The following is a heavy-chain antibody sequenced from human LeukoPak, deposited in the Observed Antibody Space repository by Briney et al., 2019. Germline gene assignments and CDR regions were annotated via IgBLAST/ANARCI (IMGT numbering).Heavy chain of an antibody. Sequence: GGSLRLSCAASGFTFSSYGMHCVRQAPGKGLEWVAVIWYDGSNKYYADSVKCRFTISRDNSKNTLYLQMNSLRAEDTAVYYCARDHYYDSSGYYFDYWGQGTLVTVSS. J-gene: IGHJ4*02. CDR3: ARDHYYDSSGYYFDY. D-gene: IGHD3-22*01. V-gene: IGHV3-33*01. CDR2: IWYDGSNK. CDR1: GFTFSSYG.